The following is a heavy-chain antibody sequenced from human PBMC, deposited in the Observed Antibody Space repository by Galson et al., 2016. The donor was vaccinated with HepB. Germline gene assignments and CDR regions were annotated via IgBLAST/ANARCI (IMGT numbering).Heavy chain of an antibody. CDR3: ATNPASVTTYRDYCSGMDV. D-gene: IGHD4-17*01. J-gene: IGHJ6*02. CDR2: IKSRTDAGTT. V-gene: IGHV3-15*01. CDR1: GFTFSNAW. Sequence: SLRLSCAASGFTFSNAWMSWVRLAPGKGLAWVGRIKSRTDAGTTDYAAPVKDRFTISRNDSKKMLYLQMNSLETEDTAVYYCATNPASVTTYRDYCSGMDVWGQGTTVTVSS.